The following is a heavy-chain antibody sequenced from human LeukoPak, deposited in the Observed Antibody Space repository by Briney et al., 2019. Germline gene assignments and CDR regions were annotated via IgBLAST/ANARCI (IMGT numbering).Heavy chain of an antibody. J-gene: IGHJ4*02. V-gene: IGHV3-48*01. CDR1: GFTFSSYS. CDR3: ARDVGSTSYTAMVLFDY. CDR2: ISSSSSTI. D-gene: IGHD5-18*01. Sequence: GGSLRLSCAASGFTFSSYSMNWVRQAPGKGLEWVSYISSSSSTIYYADSVKGRFTISRDNAKNSLYLQMNSLRAEDTAVYYCARDVGSTSYTAMVLFDYWGQGTLVAVSS.